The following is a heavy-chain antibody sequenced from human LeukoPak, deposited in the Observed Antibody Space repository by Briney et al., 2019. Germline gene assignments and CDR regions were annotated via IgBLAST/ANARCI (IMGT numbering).Heavy chain of an antibody. Sequence: GGSLRLSCAASGFTFSSYSMNWVRQAPGKGLEWVSSISSSSSYIYYADSVKGRFTISRDNAKNSLYLQMNSLRAEDTAVYYCAGEDCSGGSCYPIDPWGQGTLVTVSS. J-gene: IGHJ5*02. CDR3: AGEDCSGGSCYPIDP. D-gene: IGHD2-15*01. CDR2: ISSSSSYI. CDR1: GFTFSSYS. V-gene: IGHV3-21*01.